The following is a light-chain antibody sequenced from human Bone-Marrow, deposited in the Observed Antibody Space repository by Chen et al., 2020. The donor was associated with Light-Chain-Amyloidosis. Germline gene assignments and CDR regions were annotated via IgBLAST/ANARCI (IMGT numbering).Light chain of an antibody. J-gene: IGKJ4*01. CDR3: QQRSNWPPT. Sequence: EIVLTQSPATLSLSPGERATLSCRASQSVTTYLAWYQQKPGQAPRLLIYDASNRASGIPARFSGSGSGTDVTLTISGLEAEDFAVYYCQQRSNWPPTFGGGTKVEIK. V-gene: IGKV3-11*01. CDR1: QSVTTY. CDR2: DAS.